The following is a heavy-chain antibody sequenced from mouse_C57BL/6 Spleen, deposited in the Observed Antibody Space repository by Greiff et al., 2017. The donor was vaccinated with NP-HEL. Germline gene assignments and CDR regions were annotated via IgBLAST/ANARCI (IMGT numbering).Heavy chain of an antibody. Sequence: VQLVQSGAGLVRPGASVTLSCTASGYTFTDYEMRWVQQPPVHGLEWIGAIGHEADGTAYNQKFTGKAILTADKSYSPAYMELRILTSEDSAVYYCTRGLRRGRYAMDYWGQGTSVTVSS. CDR3: TRGLRRGRYAMDY. CDR1: GYTFTDYE. V-gene: IGHV1-15*01. CDR2: IGHEADGT. D-gene: IGHD2-2*01. J-gene: IGHJ4*01.